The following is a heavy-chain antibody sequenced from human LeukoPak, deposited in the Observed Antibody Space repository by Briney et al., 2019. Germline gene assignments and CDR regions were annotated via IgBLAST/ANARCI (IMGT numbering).Heavy chain of an antibody. J-gene: IGHJ4*02. CDR1: GYTFTSYG. V-gene: IGHV1-18*01. CDR3: ARDFGGDDSSGHSAGY. D-gene: IGHD3-22*01. CDR2: ISAYNGNT. Sequence: ASVKVSCKASGYTFTSYGISWVRQAPGQGLEWMGWISAYNGNTNYAQKLQGRVTMTTDTSTSTAYMELRSLRSDDTAVYYCARDFGGDDSSGHSAGYWGQGTLVTVSS.